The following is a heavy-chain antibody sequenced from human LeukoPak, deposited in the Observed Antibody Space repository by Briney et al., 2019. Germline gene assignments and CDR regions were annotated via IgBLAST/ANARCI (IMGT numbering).Heavy chain of an antibody. J-gene: IGHJ4*02. V-gene: IGHV3-21*01. CDR3: ARVALLWFGEFGAFDY. Sequence: GGSLRLSCAASGFIFSFYNMNWVRQAPGKGLEGVSSISSSYTYYSDSVKGRFTISRDNAKNSLYLQMNSLRAEDTAVYYCARVALLWFGEFGAFDYWGQGTLVTVSS. D-gene: IGHD3-10*01. CDR2: ISSSYT. CDR1: GFIFSFYN.